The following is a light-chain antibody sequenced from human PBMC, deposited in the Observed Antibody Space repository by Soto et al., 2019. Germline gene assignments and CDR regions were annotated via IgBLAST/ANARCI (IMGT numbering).Light chain of an antibody. V-gene: IGKV3-20*01. CDR2: GTS. J-gene: IGKJ3*01. Sequence: DIGLTQSPGTLSLSPGERATLSCRASQSVSSKYLAWYQQKPGQAPRVLIYGTSIRASGVPERFSGGGSGTDFTLTITRLEPEDFAVYYCQQYGSSLFTFGPGTKVDFK. CDR1: QSVSSKY. CDR3: QQYGSSLFT.